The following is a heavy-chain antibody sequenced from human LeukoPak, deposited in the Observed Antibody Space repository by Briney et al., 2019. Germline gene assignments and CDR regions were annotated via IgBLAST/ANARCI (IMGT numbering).Heavy chain of an antibody. D-gene: IGHD3-16*02. J-gene: IGHJ4*02. CDR3: AKDALISFRGAWSQSDY. CDR1: GFTFSSYA. Sequence: GGSLRLSCAASGFTFSSYAMHWVRQAPGKGLVWVAVISYDGSNKYYADSVKGRFTISRDNSKNTLFLQVNSLRAEDTALYYCAKDALISFRGAWSQSDYWGQGTLVTVSS. CDR2: ISYDGSNK. V-gene: IGHV3-30*04.